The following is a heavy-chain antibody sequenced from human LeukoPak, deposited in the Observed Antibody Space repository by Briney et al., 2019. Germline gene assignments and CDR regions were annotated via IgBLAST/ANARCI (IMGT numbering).Heavy chain of an antibody. CDR3: ARDYYGSGSYYNPFDY. V-gene: IGHV3-23*01. J-gene: IGHJ4*02. Sequence: PGGSLRLSCAASGFTFSSYAMAWVRQAPGPGLEWVSAISGSGGSTYYADSVKGRFTISRDNSKNTLYLQMNSLRDEDTAVYYCARDYYGSGSYYNPFDYWGQGTLVTVSS. CDR1: GFTFSSYA. D-gene: IGHD3-10*01. CDR2: ISGSGGST.